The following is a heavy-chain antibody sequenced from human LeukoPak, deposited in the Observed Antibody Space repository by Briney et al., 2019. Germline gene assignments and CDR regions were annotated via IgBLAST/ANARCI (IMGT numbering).Heavy chain of an antibody. D-gene: IGHD3-22*01. J-gene: IGHJ5*02. CDR3: ARSRLGVTHPTDYYMIVPVIEFDP. CDR2: ISAYNGNT. Sequence: ASVKVSCKASGYTFTSYGISWVRQAPGQGLEWMGWISAYNGNTNYAQKLQGRVTMTTDTSTSTAYMELRSLRSDDTAVYYCARSRLGVTHPTDYYMIVPVIEFDPWGQGTLVTVSS. CDR1: GYTFTSYG. V-gene: IGHV1-18*01.